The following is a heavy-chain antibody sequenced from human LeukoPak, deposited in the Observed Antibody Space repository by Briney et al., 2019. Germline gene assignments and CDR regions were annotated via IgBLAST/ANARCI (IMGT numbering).Heavy chain of an antibody. J-gene: IGHJ4*02. CDR1: RFTFSSFW. D-gene: IGHD4-23*01. CDR2: INQDGSQK. Sequence: GRSLRLSCAASRFTFSSFWMTWVRQAPGKGLEWVANINQDGSQKYYVDSVKGRFTISRDNSKNSLYLQMNSLRAEDTAVYYCARAMYGNSGYWGQGTLVTVSS. CDR3: ARAMYGNSGY. V-gene: IGHV3-7*04.